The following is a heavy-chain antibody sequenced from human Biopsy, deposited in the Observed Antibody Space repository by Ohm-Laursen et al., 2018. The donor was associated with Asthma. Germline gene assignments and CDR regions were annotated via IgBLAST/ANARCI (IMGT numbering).Heavy chain of an antibody. CDR1: GFSLSKSGVG. CDR3: ARVERRFEFSYFDN. CDR2: IYWNGDT. Sequence: PTQTLTLTCTFSGFSLSKSGVGVGWIRLPPREAPDWLALIYWNGDTHYNPALRSRLTITKDTSRKQVVLAMSNMDTVDTGTYFCARVERRFEFSYFDNWGPGTLVYVSS. V-gene: IGHV2-5*01. J-gene: IGHJ4*01. D-gene: IGHD3-10*01.